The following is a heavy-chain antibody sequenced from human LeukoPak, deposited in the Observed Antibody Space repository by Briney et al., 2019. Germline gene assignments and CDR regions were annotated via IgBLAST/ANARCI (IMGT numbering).Heavy chain of an antibody. V-gene: IGHV3-48*01. J-gene: IGHJ4*02. CDR2: ISSSSSTI. CDR1: GFTFSSYS. D-gene: IGHD1-26*01. Sequence: AGGSLRLSCAAFGFTFSSYSMNWVRQAPGKGLEWVSYISSSSSTIYYADSVKGRFTISRDNAKNSLYLQMNSLRAEDTAVYYCAPGGAHDYWGQGTLVTVSS. CDR3: APGGAHDY.